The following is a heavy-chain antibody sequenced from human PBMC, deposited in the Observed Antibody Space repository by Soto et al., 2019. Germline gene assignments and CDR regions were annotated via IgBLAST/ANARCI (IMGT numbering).Heavy chain of an antibody. D-gene: IGHD3-10*01. V-gene: IGHV3-43*01. CDR2: ISWDGGST. Sequence: GGSLRLSCAASGFTFDDYTMHWVRQAPGKGLEWVSLISWDGGSTYYADSVKGRFTISRDNSKNSLYLQMNSLRTEDTALYYCARGLSGDYYGMDVWGQGTTVTVSS. CDR3: ARGLSGDYYGMDV. CDR1: GFTFDDYT. J-gene: IGHJ6*02.